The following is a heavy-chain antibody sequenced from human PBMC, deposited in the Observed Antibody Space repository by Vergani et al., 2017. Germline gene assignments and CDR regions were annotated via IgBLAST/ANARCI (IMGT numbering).Heavy chain of an antibody. CDR3: ARTDSSGYYYYFDY. CDR2: INHSGST. V-gene: IGHV4-59*01. J-gene: IGHJ4*02. CDR1: GGSISSYY. Sequence: QVQLQESGPGLVKPSETLSLTCTVSGGSISSYYWSWIRQPAGKGLEWIGEINHSGSTNYNPSLKSRVTISVDTSKNQFSLKLSSVTAADTAVYYCARTDSSGYYYYFDYWGQGTLVTVSS. D-gene: IGHD3-22*01.